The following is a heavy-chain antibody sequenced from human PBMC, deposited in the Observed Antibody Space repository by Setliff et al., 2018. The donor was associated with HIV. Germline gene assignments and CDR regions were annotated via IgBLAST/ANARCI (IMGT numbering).Heavy chain of an antibody. CDR1: GGTFSTYA. J-gene: IGHJ4*02. D-gene: IGHD2-2*01. CDR2: IIPIFDTT. Sequence: GASVKVSCKASGGTFSTYAMSWVRQAPGQGLEWMGGIIPIFDTTNYAQKFQGRVTITADESTSTAYMELNSLRSEGTDVYYCARGGCSSTSCYDAGLFDYWGQGTLVTVSS. V-gene: IGHV1-69*13. CDR3: ARGGCSSTSCYDAGLFDY.